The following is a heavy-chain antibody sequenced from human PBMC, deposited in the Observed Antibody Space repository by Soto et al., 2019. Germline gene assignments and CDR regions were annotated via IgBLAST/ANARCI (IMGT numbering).Heavy chain of an antibody. CDR1: GYTFSSYT. D-gene: IGHD3-10*01. CDR3: ARVEAPFGESLH. Sequence: AALKVACENSGYTFSSYTIAWVPQAPGQGLEWLGWIRPDDGNTEYEQKFKGRITMTADTLTNNAYMELRSLKYDDTAVYYCARVEAPFGESLHWGQGTPVTVS. J-gene: IGHJ4*02. V-gene: IGHV1-18*01. CDR2: IRPDDGNT.